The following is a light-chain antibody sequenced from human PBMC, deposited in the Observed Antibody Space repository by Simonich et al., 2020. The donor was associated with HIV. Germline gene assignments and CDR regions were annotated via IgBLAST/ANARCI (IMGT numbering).Light chain of an antibody. V-gene: IGKV4-1*01. CDR2: DAS. Sequence: DIVLTPSPVSLAVSLGERATLNRKSSQSVLYSSNNTNYLAWYQQKPDLAPMLLMSDASSRATGIPDRFSGSGSGTDFTLTISRLEPEDFAVYYCQQYGRSPLTFGGGTKVEI. J-gene: IGKJ4*01. CDR1: QSVLYSSNNTNY. CDR3: QQYGRSPLT.